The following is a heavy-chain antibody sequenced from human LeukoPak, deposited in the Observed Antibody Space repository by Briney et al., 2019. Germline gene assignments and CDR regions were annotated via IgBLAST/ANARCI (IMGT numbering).Heavy chain of an antibody. Sequence: SETLSLTCTVSGGSISSSSYYWGWIRQPPGKGLEWIGSIYYSGSTYYNPSLKSRVTISADTSKNQFSLKLSSVTAADTAVYYCARGYTYYDILTGYFGYYFDYWGQGTLVTVSS. CDR3: ARGYTYYDILTGYFGYYFDY. D-gene: IGHD3-9*01. V-gene: IGHV4-39*07. J-gene: IGHJ4*02. CDR1: GGSISSSSYY. CDR2: IYYSGST.